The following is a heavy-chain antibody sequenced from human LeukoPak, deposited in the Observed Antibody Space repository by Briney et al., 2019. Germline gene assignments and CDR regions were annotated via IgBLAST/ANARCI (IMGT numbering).Heavy chain of an antibody. CDR1: GGSFSGYC. V-gene: IGHV4-34*01. J-gene: IGHJ4*02. D-gene: IGHD3-3*01. Sequence: SETLSLTCAVYGGSFSGYCWSWIRQPPGKGLEWIGEINHSGSTNYNPSLKSRVTISVDTSKNQFSLKLSSVTAADTAVYYCARRLRFWSGSSNDYWGQGTLVTVSS. CDR2: INHSGST. CDR3: ARRLRFWSGSSNDY.